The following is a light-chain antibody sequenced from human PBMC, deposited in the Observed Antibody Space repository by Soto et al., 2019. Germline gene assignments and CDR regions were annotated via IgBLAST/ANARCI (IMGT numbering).Light chain of an antibody. CDR3: QPYNNSSFT. J-gene: IGKJ5*01. CDR1: QSVSSR. CDR2: AAS. Sequence: EIEMTQSPATVSASLGERATLSCRASQSVSSRLAWYQQNPGQAPRLLIHAASTRDTGIPARFSGSGSGTVFTLTISRLPSEDFAVYYCQPYNNSSFTFGQGTRLEIK. V-gene: IGKV3-15*01.